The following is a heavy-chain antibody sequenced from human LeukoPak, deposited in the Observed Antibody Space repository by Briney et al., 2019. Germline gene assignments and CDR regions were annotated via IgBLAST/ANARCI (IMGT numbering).Heavy chain of an antibody. CDR1: GFTFSSYA. D-gene: IGHD5-18*01. CDR2: ISYDGSNK. J-gene: IGHJ4*02. CDR3: ARERHSYSWGYYFDY. V-gene: IGHV3-30-3*01. Sequence: GGSLRLSCAASGFTFSSYAMHWVRQAPGKGLEWVAVISYDGSNKYYADSVKGRFTISRDNSKNTLYLQMNSLRAEDTAVYYCARERHSYSWGYYFDYWGQGTLITVSS.